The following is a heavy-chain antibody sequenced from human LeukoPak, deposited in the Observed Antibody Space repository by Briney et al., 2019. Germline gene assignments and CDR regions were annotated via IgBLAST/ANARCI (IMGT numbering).Heavy chain of an antibody. CDR1: GFTFSSYS. V-gene: IGHV3-21*01. D-gene: IGHD5-18*01. CDR2: ISSSSSYI. Sequence: PGGSLRLSCAASGFTFSSYSMDWVRQAPGKGLEWVSSISSSSSYIYYADSVKGRFTISRDNAKNSLYLQMNSLRAEDTAVYYCARAGAAMAHFAYWGQGTLVTVPS. J-gene: IGHJ4*02. CDR3: ARAGAAMAHFAY.